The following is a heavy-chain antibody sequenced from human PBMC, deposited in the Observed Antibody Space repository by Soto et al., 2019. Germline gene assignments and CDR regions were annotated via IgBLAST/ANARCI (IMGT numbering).Heavy chain of an antibody. CDR2: IYYSGTT. Sequence: ETLSLTCSVSGGSISSSNWWTWVRQPPGKGLEWIGEIYYSGTTKYNPSLKSRVTISVDKSKNQFSQKIYSVTAADTAVYYCARDHGYCSGGSCYVFDSWGQGTLVTVSS. CDR3: ARDHGYCSGGSCYVFDS. CDR1: GGSISSSNW. D-gene: IGHD2-15*01. V-gene: IGHV4-4*02. J-gene: IGHJ4*02.